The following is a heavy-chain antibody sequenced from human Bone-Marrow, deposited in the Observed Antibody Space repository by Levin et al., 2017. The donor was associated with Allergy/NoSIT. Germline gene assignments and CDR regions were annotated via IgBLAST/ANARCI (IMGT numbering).Heavy chain of an antibody. J-gene: IGHJ2*01. CDR3: ARLHPIYCTTTACPGYYDL. D-gene: IGHD5-24*01. CDR2: SSGVGAST. V-gene: IGHV3-23*01. CDR1: GFNFDNYA. Sequence: PGGSLRLSCTASGFNFDNYALTWVRQSPEKGLQWVAFSSGVGASTFYAESVKGRFRISRDSFQNTLFLQMSSLSAEDTAVYYCARLHPIYCTTTACPGYYDLWGRGTLVSVSS.